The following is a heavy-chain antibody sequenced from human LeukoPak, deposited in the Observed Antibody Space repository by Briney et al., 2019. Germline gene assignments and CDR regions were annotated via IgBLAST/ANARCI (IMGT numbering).Heavy chain of an antibody. J-gene: IGHJ4*02. CDR2: IKEDGTFA. Sequence: GGSLRLSCAASGFTFSSYAMSWVRQAPGKGLEWVANIKEDGTFAFYVDSVKGRFTISRDNARNALYLQMDTLRAEDTAVYYCARDDWGPGDHWGQGTLVIVSS. CDR1: GFTFSSYA. D-gene: IGHD3-9*01. CDR3: ARDDWGPGDH. V-gene: IGHV3-7*01.